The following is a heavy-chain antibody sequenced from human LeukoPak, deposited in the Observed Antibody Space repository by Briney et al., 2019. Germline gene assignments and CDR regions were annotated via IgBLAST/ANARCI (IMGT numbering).Heavy chain of an antibody. CDR3: VRDERYEVAY. D-gene: IGHD5-12*01. CDR1: GGTFSSYA. CDR2: IIPIFGTA. J-gene: IGHJ4*02. V-gene: IGHV1-69*13. Sequence: ASVKVSCKASGGTFSSYAISWVRQAPGQGLEWMGGIIPIFGTANYAQKFQGRVTITADESTSTAYMELRSLISDDTAVYYCVRDERYEVAYWGQGTLVTVSS.